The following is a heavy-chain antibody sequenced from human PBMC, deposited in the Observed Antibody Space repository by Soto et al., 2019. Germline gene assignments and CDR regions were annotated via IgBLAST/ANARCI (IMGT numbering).Heavy chain of an antibody. J-gene: IGHJ4*02. D-gene: IGHD2-15*01. CDR1: AGSISISDYY. Sequence: QLQLQESGPGLLKPSETLSLTCTVSAGSISISDYYWGWIRQPPGKGLEWIGIIYYSGSTYYNPSLKSRVTISVDTSKNQFSLKLSSVTAADTAVYYCVRQAYVGSGNYFDYWGQGTLVTVSS. CDR2: IYYSGST. V-gene: IGHV4-39*01. CDR3: VRQAYVGSGNYFDY.